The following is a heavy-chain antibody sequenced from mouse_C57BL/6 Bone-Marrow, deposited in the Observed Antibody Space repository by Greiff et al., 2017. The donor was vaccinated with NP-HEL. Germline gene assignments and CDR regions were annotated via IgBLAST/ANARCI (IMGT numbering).Heavy chain of an antibody. J-gene: IGHJ2*01. CDR3: AREHYGSSDY. D-gene: IGHD1-1*01. Sequence: QVHVKQPGAELVKPGASVKLSCKASGYTFTSYWMHWVKQRPGQGLEWIGMIHPNSGSTNYNEKFKSKATLTVDKSSSTAYMQLSSLTSEDSAVYYCAREHYGSSDYWGQGTTLTVSS. CDR2: IHPNSGST. CDR1: GYTFTSYW. V-gene: IGHV1-64*01.